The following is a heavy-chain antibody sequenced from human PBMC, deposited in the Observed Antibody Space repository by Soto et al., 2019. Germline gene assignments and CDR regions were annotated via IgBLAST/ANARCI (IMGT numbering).Heavy chain of an antibody. CDR2: IYYSGST. J-gene: IGHJ4*02. V-gene: IGHV4-30-4*01. CDR3: ARGEGHSSGWPGVFREDRYFDY. CDR1: GGSISSGDYY. Sequence: QVQLQESGPGLVKPSQTLSLTCTVSGGSISSGDYYWSWIRQPPGKGLEWIGYIYYSGSTYYNPSLKSRVTISVDTSKNQFSLKLSSVTAADTAVYYCARGEGHSSGWPGVFREDRYFDYWGQGTLVTVSS. D-gene: IGHD6-19*01.